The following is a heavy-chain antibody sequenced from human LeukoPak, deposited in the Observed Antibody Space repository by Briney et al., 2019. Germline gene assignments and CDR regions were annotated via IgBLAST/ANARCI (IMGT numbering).Heavy chain of an antibody. V-gene: IGHV3-23*01. CDR1: GFTFSNYG. CDR2: ISGSSGST. Sequence: GGTLRLSCAASGFTFSNYGMSWVRQAPGKGLEWVSAISGSSGSTFYADSVKGRFTISRDNSKNTLYLQMNSLRAEDTAVYYCARLIYGGYYFDYWGQGTLVTVSS. D-gene: IGHD4-23*01. J-gene: IGHJ4*02. CDR3: ARLIYGGYYFDY.